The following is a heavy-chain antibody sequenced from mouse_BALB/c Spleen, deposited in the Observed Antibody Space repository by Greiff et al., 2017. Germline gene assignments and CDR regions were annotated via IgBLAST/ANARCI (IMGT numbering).Heavy chain of an antibody. CDR3: ARDGSSYGWFAY. D-gene: IGHD1-1*01. Sequence: LKESGPGLVKPSQSLSLTCSVTGYSITSGYYWNWIRQFPGNKLEWMGYISYDGSNNYNPSLKNRISITRDTSKNQFFLKLNSVTTEDTATYYCARDGSSYGWFAYWGQGTLVTVSA. J-gene: IGHJ3*01. CDR1: GYSITSGYY. CDR2: ISYDGSN. V-gene: IGHV3-6*02.